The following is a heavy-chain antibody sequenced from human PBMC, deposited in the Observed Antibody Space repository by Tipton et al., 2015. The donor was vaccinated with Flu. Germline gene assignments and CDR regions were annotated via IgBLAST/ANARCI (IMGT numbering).Heavy chain of an antibody. V-gene: IGHV4-4*07. J-gene: IGHJ4*02. CDR2: IYTSGST. CDR3: ARGRAVPAGYYFDY. Sequence: LSLTCTVSNASISTYYWTWIRQPAGKGLEWIGRIYTSGSTNYSPSLKSRLTMSVDTSKNQFSLTLSSVTAADTAVYYCARGRAVPAGYYFDYWGQGTLVTVSS. CDR1: NASISTYY. D-gene: IGHD6-19*01.